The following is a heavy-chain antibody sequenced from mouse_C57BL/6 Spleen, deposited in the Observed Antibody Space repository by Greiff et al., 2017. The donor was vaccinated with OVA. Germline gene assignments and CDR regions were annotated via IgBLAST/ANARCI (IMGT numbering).Heavy chain of an antibody. CDR3: ARSTKVVAYYFDY. D-gene: IGHD1-1*01. Sequence: QVQLQQPGAELVRPGSSVKLSCKASGYTFTSYWMHWVKQRPIQGLEWIGNIDPSDSETHYNQKFKDKATLTVDKSSSTAYMQLSSLTSEDSAVYYCARSTKVVAYYFDYWGQGTTLTVSS. V-gene: IGHV1-52*01. J-gene: IGHJ2*01. CDR2: IDPSDSET. CDR1: GYTFTSYW.